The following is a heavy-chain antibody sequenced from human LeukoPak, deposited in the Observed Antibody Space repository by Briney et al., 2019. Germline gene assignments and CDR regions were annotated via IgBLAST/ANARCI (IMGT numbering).Heavy chain of an antibody. CDR3: ARSGRITMVRGVIINYYYGMDV. CDR1: GFTVSSNY. D-gene: IGHD3-10*01. Sequence: GGSLRLSCAASGFTVSSNYMSWGRQAPGKGLEWVSVIYSGGSTYYADSVKGRFTISRDNSKNTLYLQMNSLRAEDTAVYYCARSGRITMVRGVIINYYYGMDVWGQGTTVTVSS. V-gene: IGHV3-53*01. J-gene: IGHJ6*02. CDR2: IYSGGST.